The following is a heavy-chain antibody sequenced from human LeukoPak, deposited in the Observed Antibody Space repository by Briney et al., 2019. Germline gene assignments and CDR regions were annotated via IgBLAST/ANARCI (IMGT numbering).Heavy chain of an antibody. J-gene: IGHJ5*02. D-gene: IGHD1-26*01. CDR2: ISPSATTI. Sequence: GGSLRLSCAASGFTFSSNEMTWFRQAPGKGLEWVSYISPSATTISYADSVKGRFTISRDNAKNSLYLQMNSLRAEDSAVYYCARKTVGAKNWFDPWGQGTLVTVSS. CDR3: ARKTVGAKNWFDP. CDR1: GFTFSSNE. V-gene: IGHV3-48*03.